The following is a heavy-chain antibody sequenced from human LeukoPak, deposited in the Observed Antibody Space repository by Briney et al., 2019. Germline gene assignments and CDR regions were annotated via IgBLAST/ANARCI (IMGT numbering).Heavy chain of an antibody. V-gene: IGHV4-34*01. Sequence: SSETLSLTCAVYGGSFSGYYWSWIRQPPGKGLEWIGEINHSGSTNYNPSLKSRVTISVDTSKNQFSPKLSSVTAADTAVYYCARLLWSGYYFDYWGQGTLVTVSS. CDR2: INHSGST. CDR3: ARLLWSGYYFDY. CDR1: GGSFSGYY. D-gene: IGHD3-3*01. J-gene: IGHJ4*02.